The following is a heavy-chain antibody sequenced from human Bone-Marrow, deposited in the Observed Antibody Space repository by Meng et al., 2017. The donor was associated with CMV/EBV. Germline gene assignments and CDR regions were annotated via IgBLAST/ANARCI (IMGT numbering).Heavy chain of an antibody. Sequence: GESLKISCAASGFSFKTYWMHWVRQAPGEGLVWVSRINSDGSNTVYADSVKGRFTISRDNAKNTLYLQMNSLKAEDTGIYYCTRGRYLMGYYNGMDVWGQGTTVTVSS. CDR3: TRGRYLMGYYNGMDV. D-gene: IGHD3-16*02. CDR1: GFSFKTYW. V-gene: IGHV3-74*01. J-gene: IGHJ6*02. CDR2: INSDGSNT.